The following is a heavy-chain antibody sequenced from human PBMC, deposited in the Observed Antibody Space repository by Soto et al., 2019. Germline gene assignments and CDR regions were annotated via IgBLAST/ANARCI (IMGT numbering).Heavy chain of an antibody. Sequence: PSETLSLTCAVYGGSFSGYYWSWIRQPPGKGLEWIGEINHSGSTNYNPSLKSRVTISVDTSKNQFSLKLSSVTAADTAVYYCARGRNENQEWLLYSTAPDAFDIWGQGTMVTVSS. D-gene: IGHD3-3*01. V-gene: IGHV4-34*01. CDR3: ARGRNENQEWLLYSTAPDAFDI. CDR2: INHSGST. CDR1: GGSFSGYY. J-gene: IGHJ3*02.